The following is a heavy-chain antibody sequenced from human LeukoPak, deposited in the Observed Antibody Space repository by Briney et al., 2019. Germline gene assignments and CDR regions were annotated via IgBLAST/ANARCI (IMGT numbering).Heavy chain of an antibody. J-gene: IGHJ4*02. CDR1: GFKFNSKW. CDR2: INQDGSEK. V-gene: IGHV3-7*01. CDR3: ADPPRDY. Sequence: GGSLRLSCAASGFKFNSKWMTWVRQAPGKGLEWVANINQDGSEKYCVDSVKGRFTISRDNAKSSLYLEMSGLRVEDTAVYYCADPPRDYWGQGTLVAVSS.